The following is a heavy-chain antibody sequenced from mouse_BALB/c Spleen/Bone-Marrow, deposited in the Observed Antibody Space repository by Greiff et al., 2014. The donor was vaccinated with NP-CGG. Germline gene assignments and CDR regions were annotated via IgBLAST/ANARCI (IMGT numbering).Heavy chain of an antibody. V-gene: IGHV2-9*02. CDR2: IWAGGST. CDR1: GFSLTSYG. J-gene: IGHJ2*01. CDR3: AIFITTVVGYFDY. D-gene: IGHD1-1*01. Sequence: VKLVESGPGLVAPSQSLSITCTVSGFSLTSYGVHWVRQPPGKGLEWLGVIWAGGSTNYNSALMSRLGISKDNSKSQVFLRMNSLQTDDTAMYYCAIFITTVVGYFDYWGQGTTLTVSS.